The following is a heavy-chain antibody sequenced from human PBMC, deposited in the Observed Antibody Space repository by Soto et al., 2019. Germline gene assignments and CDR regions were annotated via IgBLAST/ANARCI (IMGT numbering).Heavy chain of an antibody. D-gene: IGHD3-22*01. CDR2: MNPNSGNT. J-gene: IGHJ5*02. V-gene: IGHV1-8*01. CDR3: ARTNYYDTCDQPNWFDP. CDR1: GYTFTSYD. Sequence: QVQLVQSGAEVKKPGASVKVSCKASGYTFTSYDINWVRQATGQGLEWMGWMNPNSGNTGYAQKLQGRVTMTRNTSISTAYMELSSLRAEDTAVYYCARTNYYDTCDQPNWFDPWGQGTLVTVSS.